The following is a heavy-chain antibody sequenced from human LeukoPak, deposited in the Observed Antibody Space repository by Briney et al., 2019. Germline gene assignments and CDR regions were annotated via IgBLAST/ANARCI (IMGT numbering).Heavy chain of an antibody. CDR2: IYYSGST. V-gene: IGHV4-59*01. J-gene: IGHJ6*04. Sequence: SETLSLTCTVSGGSISSYYWSWIRQPPGKGLEWIGYIYYSGSTNYNPSLKSRVTISVDTSTNQFSLKLSSVTAADTAVYYCARGHLYDILTGYYRGMDYYYGMDVWGKGTTVTVSS. CDR3: ARGHLYDILTGYYRGMDYYYGMDV. D-gene: IGHD3-9*01. CDR1: GGSISSYY.